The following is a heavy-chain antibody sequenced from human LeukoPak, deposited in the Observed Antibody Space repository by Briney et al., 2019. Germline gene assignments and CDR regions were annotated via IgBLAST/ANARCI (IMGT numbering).Heavy chain of an antibody. Sequence: SETLSLTCTVSGGSISSYYWSWIRQPPGKGLEWIGYIYYSGSTNYNPSLKSRVTISVDTSKNQFSLKLSSVTAADTAVYYCARHPRPDGYNHGLDYWGQGTLVTVSS. CDR1: GGSISSYY. D-gene: IGHD5-24*01. V-gene: IGHV4-59*08. CDR2: IYYSGST. J-gene: IGHJ4*02. CDR3: ARHPRPDGYNHGLDY.